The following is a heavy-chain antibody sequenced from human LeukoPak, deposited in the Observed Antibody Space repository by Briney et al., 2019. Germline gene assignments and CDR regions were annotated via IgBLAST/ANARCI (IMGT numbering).Heavy chain of an antibody. Sequence: GGSLRLSCDASGFPFSSYGMNWVRQAPGKGLEWVSYISSSSSTIYYADSVKGRFTISRDNAKNSLYLQMNSLRAEDTAVYYCARVSGSYYDSSGYYYDLYAFDIWGQGTMVTVSS. CDR2: ISSSSSTI. V-gene: IGHV3-48*01. J-gene: IGHJ3*02. CDR3: ARVSGSYYDSSGYYYDLYAFDI. D-gene: IGHD3-22*01. CDR1: GFPFSSYG.